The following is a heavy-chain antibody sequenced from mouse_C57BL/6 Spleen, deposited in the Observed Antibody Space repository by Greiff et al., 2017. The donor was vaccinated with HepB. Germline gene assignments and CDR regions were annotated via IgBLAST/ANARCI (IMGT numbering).Heavy chain of an antibody. CDR2: IYPGSGNT. D-gene: IGHD1-1*01. V-gene: IGHV1-76*01. CDR1: GYTFTDYY. J-gene: IGHJ4*01. CDR3: ARRGTTVVAPMDY. Sequence: VMLVESGAELVRPGASVKLSCKASGYTFTDYYINWVKQRPGQGLEWIARIYPGSGNTYYNEKFKGKATLTAEKSSSTAYMQLSSLTSEDSAVYFCARRGTTVVAPMDYWGQGTSVTVSS.